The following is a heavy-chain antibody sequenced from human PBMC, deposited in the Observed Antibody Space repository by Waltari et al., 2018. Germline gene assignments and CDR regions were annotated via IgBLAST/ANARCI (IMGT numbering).Heavy chain of an antibody. CDR3: ARRHPGYCSNGVCSSFDF. Sequence: QVQLQESGPGLVKPSETLPLTCTVSGGSISSGSYYWGWVRQPPGKGLEWIGSIYYSGNTYYNPSLRSRVTLSVDTSKNQFSLKLSSVTAADTAVYYCARRHPGYCSNGVCSSFDFWGQGTLVTVSS. CDR1: GGSISSGSYY. CDR2: IYYSGNT. J-gene: IGHJ4*02. V-gene: IGHV4-39*01. D-gene: IGHD2-8*01.